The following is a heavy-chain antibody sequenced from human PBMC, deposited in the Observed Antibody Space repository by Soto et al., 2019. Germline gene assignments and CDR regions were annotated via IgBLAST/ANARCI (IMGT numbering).Heavy chain of an antibody. D-gene: IGHD3-3*01. Sequence: GASVKVSCKASGYTFTSYYMHWVRQAPGQGLEWMGIINPSGGSTSYAQKFQGRVTMTRDTSTSTVYMELTSLRSEDPAVSYCASAERRGYRSLDGAFESWGQGTMVTVSS. V-gene: IGHV1-46*01. CDR2: INPSGGST. CDR1: GYTFTSYY. CDR3: ASAERRGYRSLDGAFES. J-gene: IGHJ4*02.